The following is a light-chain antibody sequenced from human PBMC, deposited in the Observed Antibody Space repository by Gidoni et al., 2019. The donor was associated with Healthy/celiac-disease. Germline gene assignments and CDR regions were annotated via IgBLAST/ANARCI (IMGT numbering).Light chain of an antibody. CDR3: QQYGSSPNT. Sequence: IVLTQSPGTMSLSPGERATLSCRASQSVSSSYLAWYQQKPGQAPSLLIYGSSSRAPGIPDRFSGSWSGTDFTLTISRLEPEDFAVYYCQQYGSSPNTFGQGTKLEIK. CDR1: QSVSSSY. CDR2: GSS. J-gene: IGKJ2*01. V-gene: IGKV3-20*01.